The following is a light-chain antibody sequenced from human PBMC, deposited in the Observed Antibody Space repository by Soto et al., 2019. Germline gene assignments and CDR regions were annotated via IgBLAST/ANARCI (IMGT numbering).Light chain of an antibody. V-gene: IGKV1-9*01. CDR3: QQFNAYPLP. J-gene: IGKJ4*01. Sequence: DIQLTQSPSFLSASVGDRVTISCRASQGISDYLAWYQQKPGKAPKLLIYGASTLQSGVPSRFSGSASGTEFTLTISSLQHEDFATYFCQQFNAYPLPFGGGTKLEIK. CDR2: GAS. CDR1: QGISDY.